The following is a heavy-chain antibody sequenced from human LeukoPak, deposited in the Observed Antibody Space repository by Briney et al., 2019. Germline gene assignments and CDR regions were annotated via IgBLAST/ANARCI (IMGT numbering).Heavy chain of an antibody. Sequence: KPSETLSLTCTVSGDSISSYYWSWIRQPPGRGLAWIGYIYSSASTKYNPSLKSRVTISVDTSKNQFSLKLSSVTAADTAVYYCARARVRSYSYGSSGFYTSDWHFDLWGRGTLVTVSS. D-gene: IGHD3-22*01. CDR1: GDSISSYY. J-gene: IGHJ2*01. CDR3: ARARVRSYSYGSSGFYTSDWHFDL. V-gene: IGHV4-59*01. CDR2: IYSSAST.